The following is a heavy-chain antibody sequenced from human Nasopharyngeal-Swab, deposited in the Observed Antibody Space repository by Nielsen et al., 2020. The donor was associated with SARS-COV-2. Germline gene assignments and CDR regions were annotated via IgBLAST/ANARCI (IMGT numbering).Heavy chain of an antibody. J-gene: IGHJ4*02. D-gene: IGHD3-3*01. CDR2: ISSSSSYT. CDR3: ARSRLTIFGVVIGPFDY. V-gene: IGHV3-21*01. CDR1: GFTFSSYS. Sequence: GESLKISCAASGFTFSSYSMNWVRQAPGKGLEWVSSISSSSSYTNYADSVKGRFTISRDNAKNSLYLQMNSLRAEDTAVYYCARSRLTIFGVVIGPFDYWGQGTLVTVSS.